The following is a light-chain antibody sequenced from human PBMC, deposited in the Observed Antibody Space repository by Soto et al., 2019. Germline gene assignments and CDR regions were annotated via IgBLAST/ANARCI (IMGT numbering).Light chain of an antibody. V-gene: IGKV3-20*01. CDR3: QQYGSSGT. J-gene: IGKJ1*01. CDR1: QSVSNNY. Sequence: EIVLKQSPGTLSLSPGERATLSCRASQSVSNNYLAWYQQKSGQPPRLLIYGASNRATGIPDRFSGSGSGTDFTLTISRLEPEDFAVYYCQQYGSSGTVGQGTKGDI. CDR2: GAS.